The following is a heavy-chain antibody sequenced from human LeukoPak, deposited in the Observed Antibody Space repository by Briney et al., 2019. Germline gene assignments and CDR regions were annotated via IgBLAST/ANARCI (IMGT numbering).Heavy chain of an antibody. V-gene: IGHV4-34*01. D-gene: IGHD4-23*01. Sequence: SETLSLTCAVYGGSFSGYYWSWIRQPPGKGLEWIGEINHSGSTNYNPSLKSRVTISVDTSKNQFSLKLSSVTAADTVVYYCARLHYGGNYGYYYYYMDVWGKGTTVTISS. J-gene: IGHJ6*03. CDR1: GGSFSGYY. CDR3: ARLHYGGNYGYYYYYMDV. CDR2: INHSGST.